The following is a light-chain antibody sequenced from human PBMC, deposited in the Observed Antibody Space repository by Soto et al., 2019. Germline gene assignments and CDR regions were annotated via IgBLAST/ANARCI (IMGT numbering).Light chain of an antibody. CDR1: SSDVGGYNY. J-gene: IGLJ3*02. Sequence: QSVLTQPASVSGSPGQSITISCTGTSSDVGGYNYVSWYQQHPGKAPKLMIYEVSNRPSGVSNRFSGSKSGNTASLTISGLQAEDEAYYYCSSHTSSTTGVFGGGTKLTVL. CDR2: EVS. V-gene: IGLV2-14*01. CDR3: SSHTSSTTGV.